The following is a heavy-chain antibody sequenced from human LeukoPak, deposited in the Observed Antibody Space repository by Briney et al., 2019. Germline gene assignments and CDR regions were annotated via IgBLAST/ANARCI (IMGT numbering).Heavy chain of an antibody. V-gene: IGHV3-74*01. CDR3: ARDGGSAWFLDY. CDR1: GFIFSSYG. CDR2: INSDGRST. D-gene: IGHD6-19*01. Sequence: PGGSLRLSCAASGFIFSSYGMHWVRQAPGKGLVWVSRINSDGRSTNYADSVKGRFSITRDNAKNSLYLQMNSLRAEDTAVYYCARDGGSAWFLDYWGQGTLVTVSS. J-gene: IGHJ4*02.